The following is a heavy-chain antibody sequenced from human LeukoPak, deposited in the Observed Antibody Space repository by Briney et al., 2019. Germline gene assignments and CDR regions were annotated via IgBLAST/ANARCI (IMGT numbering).Heavy chain of an antibody. CDR3: VRLQPNTGEWAFDI. V-gene: IGHV4-59*01. D-gene: IGHD1-1*01. CDR2: ISNSGST. Sequence: SSETLSLTCTVFGGSISSYCWSWIRQPPGEGLEWIGYISNSGSTNYNPSLKSRVTISVDTSKNQLSLKLSSVTAADTAVYHCVRLQPNTGEWAFDIWGQGTMVSVSS. CDR1: GGSISSYC. J-gene: IGHJ3*02.